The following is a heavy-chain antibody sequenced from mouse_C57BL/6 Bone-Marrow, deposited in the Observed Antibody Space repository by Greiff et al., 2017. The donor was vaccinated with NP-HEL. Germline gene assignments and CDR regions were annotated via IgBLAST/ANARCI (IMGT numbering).Heavy chain of an antibody. D-gene: IGHD1-1*01. CDR1: GFNIKDDY. CDR3: TGVLLFLSF. CDR2: IDPENGDT. J-gene: IGHJ3*01. V-gene: IGHV14-4*01. Sequence: VQLQQSGAELVRPGASVKLSCTASGFNIKDDYMHWVKQRPEQGLEWIGWIDPENGDTEYASKFQGKATITADTSSHTAYLQLSSLTSEDTAVYYCTGVLLFLSFGGQGTLVTVSA.